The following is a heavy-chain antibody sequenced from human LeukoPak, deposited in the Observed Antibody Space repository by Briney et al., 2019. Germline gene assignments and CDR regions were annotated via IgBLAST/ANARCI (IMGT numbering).Heavy chain of an antibody. CDR1: GFSVSGIH. D-gene: IGHD4-23*01. J-gene: IGHJ5*02. Sequence: GGSLRLSCTASGFSVSGIHMNWVRQAPGKGLDWVSGLYSGGATYYADSLGGRSIISRDDSKNTLYLQMSSLRDDDTAIYYCARGNGNVGGRLDPWGQGTRVTVSS. CDR2: LYSGGAT. CDR3: ARGNGNVGGRLDP. V-gene: IGHV3-66*01.